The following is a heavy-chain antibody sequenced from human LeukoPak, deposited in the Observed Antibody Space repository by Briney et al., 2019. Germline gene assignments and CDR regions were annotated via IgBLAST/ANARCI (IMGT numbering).Heavy chain of an antibody. Sequence: GGSLRLSCAASGFTVSSDYMSWVRQAPGKGLEWVSVIYSGGTIYYADSVKGRFTISRDNSKNTLYLQMNSLRAEDTAVYYCARGSGRWLRLDYWGQGTLVTVSS. CDR3: ARGSGRWLRLDY. V-gene: IGHV3-66*01. CDR2: IYSGGTI. CDR1: GFTVSSDY. J-gene: IGHJ4*02. D-gene: IGHD5-24*01.